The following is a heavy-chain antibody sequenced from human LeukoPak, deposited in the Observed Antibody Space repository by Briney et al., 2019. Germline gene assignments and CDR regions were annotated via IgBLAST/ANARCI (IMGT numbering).Heavy chain of an antibody. V-gene: IGHV3-72*01. Sequence: GESLRLTCAASGFTFSDHYMDWVRQAPGKGLEWVGRIRNKAKSHTTEYAASVKGRFTISRDDSKNSLYLQMNSLKTEDTAVYYCTARNDDVSGYYYFAYWGQGTLVTVSS. J-gene: IGHJ4*02. CDR1: GFTFSDHY. CDR2: IRNKAKSHTT. CDR3: TARNDDVSGYYYFAY. D-gene: IGHD3-22*01.